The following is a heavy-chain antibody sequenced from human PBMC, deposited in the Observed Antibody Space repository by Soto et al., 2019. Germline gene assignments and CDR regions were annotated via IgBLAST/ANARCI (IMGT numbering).Heavy chain of an antibody. J-gene: IGHJ4*02. CDR2: ISAYNGNT. Sequence: ASVKVSCKASGYTFTSYGISWVRQAPGQGLQWMGWISAYNGNTNYAQKLQGRVTMTTDTSTSTAYMELRSLRSDDTAVYYCAGEYYSGSGPWYWGKGTLVTVSS. CDR1: GYTFTSYG. V-gene: IGHV1-18*01. D-gene: IGHD2-15*01. CDR3: AGEYYSGSGPWY.